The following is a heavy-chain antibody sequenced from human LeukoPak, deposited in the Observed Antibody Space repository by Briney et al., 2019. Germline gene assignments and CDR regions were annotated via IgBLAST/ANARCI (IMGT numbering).Heavy chain of an antibody. CDR2: ISYDGSNK. CDR3: AKDPGSGWILFDY. CDR1: GFTFSSYG. D-gene: IGHD6-19*01. Sequence: PGGSLRVSCAASGFTFSSYGMHWVRQAPGKGLEWVAVISYDGSNKYYADSVKGRFTISRDNSKNTLYLQMNSLRAEDTAVYYCAKDPGSGWILFDYWGQGTLVTVSS. J-gene: IGHJ4*02. V-gene: IGHV3-30*18.